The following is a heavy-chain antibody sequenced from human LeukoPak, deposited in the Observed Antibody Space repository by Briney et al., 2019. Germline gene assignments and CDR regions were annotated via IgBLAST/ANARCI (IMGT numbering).Heavy chain of an antibody. CDR2: IYYSGST. J-gene: IGHJ6*03. CDR1: GGSISSSSYY. V-gene: IGHV4-39*07. Sequence: SETLSLTCTVSGGSISSSSYYWGWIRQPPGKGLEWIGSIYYSGSTYYNPSLKSRVTISVDTSKNQFSLKLSSVTAADTAVYYCARGYCSGGSCYSFYYYYYMGVWGKGTTVTVSS. D-gene: IGHD2-15*01. CDR3: ARGYCSGGSCYSFYYYYYMGV.